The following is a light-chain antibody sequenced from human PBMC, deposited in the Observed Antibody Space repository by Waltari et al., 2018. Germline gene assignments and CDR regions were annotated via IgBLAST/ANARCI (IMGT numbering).Light chain of an antibody. CDR2: EGN. CDR1: SSDIGNYNFF. CDR3: CSYGVRVF. J-gene: IGLJ2*01. V-gene: IGLV2-23*01. Sequence: QSALTQPASVSGSPGQSITISCTGTSSDIGNYNFFVSWYQHRPGEAPKLIIHEGNVRPSGVSDRFSGSKSGNAASLTISGLQAEDEAHYYCCSYGVRVFFGGGTKLTVL.